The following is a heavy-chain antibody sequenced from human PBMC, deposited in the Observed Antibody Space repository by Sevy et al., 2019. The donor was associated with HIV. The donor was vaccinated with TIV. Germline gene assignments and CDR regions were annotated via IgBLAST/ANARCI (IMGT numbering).Heavy chain of an antibody. CDR3: TRHELRDTIYWAPGHYYCMDV. J-gene: IGHJ6*03. Sequence: GGSLRLSCAASGFTFSGSAMHWVRQASGKGLEWVGRIRSKANSYATAYAASVKGRFTISRDYSKNTAYLQMNSLKTEYTAVYYCTRHELRDTIYWAPGHYYCMDVWGKGTTVTVSS. CDR2: IRSKANSYAT. CDR1: GFTFSGSA. V-gene: IGHV3-73*01. D-gene: IGHD3-3*01.